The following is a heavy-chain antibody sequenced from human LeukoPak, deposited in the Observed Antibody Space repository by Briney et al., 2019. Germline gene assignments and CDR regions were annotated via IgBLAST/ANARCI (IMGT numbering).Heavy chain of an antibody. D-gene: IGHD6-13*01. Sequence: GGSLRLSCAASGFTFTYSAMTWVRQAPGKGLEWVSTVSGSGGNTYYADSVKGRFTISRDNSENTVSLQMNSLRAQDTAVYYCAKSLAAPGSPDQWGQGTLVTVSS. V-gene: IGHV3-23*01. CDR2: VSGSGGNT. J-gene: IGHJ4*02. CDR1: GFTFTYSA. CDR3: AKSLAAPGSPDQ.